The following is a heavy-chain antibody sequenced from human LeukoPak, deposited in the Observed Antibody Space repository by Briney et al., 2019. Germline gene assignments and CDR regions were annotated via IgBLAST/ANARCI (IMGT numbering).Heavy chain of an antibody. D-gene: IGHD6-13*01. CDR3: ASRKVYSSSWPDAFDI. Sequence: GESLKISCKGSGYSFTSYWIGWVRQMPGKGLEWMGIIYPGDSDTRYSPSFQGQVTISADKSISTAYLQWSSLKASDTAMYYCASRKVYSSSWPDAFDIWGQGTMVTVSS. CDR2: IYPGDSDT. V-gene: IGHV5-51*01. J-gene: IGHJ3*02. CDR1: GYSFTSYW.